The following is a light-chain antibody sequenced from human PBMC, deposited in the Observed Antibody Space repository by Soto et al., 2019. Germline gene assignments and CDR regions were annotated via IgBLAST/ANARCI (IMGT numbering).Light chain of an antibody. CDR1: QGIRND. CDR3: QQYNSYSET. CDR2: GAS. J-gene: IGKJ1*01. V-gene: IGKV1-17*01. Sequence: DIQMTQSPSSLSASVGDRVTITCRASQGIRNDLGWYQQKPGKAPKRLLYGASSLQSGVPSRFSGSGSRTEFTLTISSLQPDDFASYYCQQYNSYSETFGQGTKVEIK.